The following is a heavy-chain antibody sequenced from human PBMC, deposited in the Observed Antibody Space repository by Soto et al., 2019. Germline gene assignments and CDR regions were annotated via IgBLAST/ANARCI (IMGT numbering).Heavy chain of an antibody. V-gene: IGHV3-21*01. J-gene: IGHJ4*02. D-gene: IGHD3-16*01. CDR2: ISSSSSYI. Sequence: GGSLRLSCAASGFTFSSYSMNWVRQAPGKGLEWVSSISSSSSYIYYADSVKGRFTISRDNAKNSLYLQMNSLRAEDTAVYYCARWGGYDYIWGSYAPYYFDYWGQGTLVTVSS. CDR3: ARWGGYDYIWGSYAPYYFDY. CDR1: GFTFSSYS.